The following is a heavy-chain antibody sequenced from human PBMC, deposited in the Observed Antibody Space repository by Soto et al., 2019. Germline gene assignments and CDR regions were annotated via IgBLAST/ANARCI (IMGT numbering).Heavy chain of an antibody. CDR1: GFTFSSYS. J-gene: IGHJ1*01. D-gene: IGHD3-22*01. Sequence: GSLRLSCAASGFTFSSYSMNWVRQAPGKGLEWVSSISSSSSYIYYADSVKGRFTISRDNAKNSLYLQMNSLRAEDTAVYYCARDHYYDSSGYYYWGKYFQHWGQGTLVTVSS. CDR2: ISSSSSYI. CDR3: ARDHYYDSSGYYYWGKYFQH. V-gene: IGHV3-21*01.